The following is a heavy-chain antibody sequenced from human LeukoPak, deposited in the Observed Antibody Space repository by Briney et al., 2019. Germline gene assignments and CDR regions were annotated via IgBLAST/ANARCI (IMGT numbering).Heavy chain of an antibody. V-gene: IGHV1-18*01. CDR3: ARDEYYFGSGSYFYFDY. CDR2: ISAYNGNT. J-gene: IGHJ4*02. D-gene: IGHD3-10*01. Sequence: GASVKVSCKASVYTFTSYGISWVRQAPGQGLEWMGWISAYNGNTNYAQKLQGRVTMTTDTSTSTAYMELRSLRSDDTAVYYCARDEYYFGSGSYFYFDYWGQGTLVTVSS. CDR1: VYTFTSYG.